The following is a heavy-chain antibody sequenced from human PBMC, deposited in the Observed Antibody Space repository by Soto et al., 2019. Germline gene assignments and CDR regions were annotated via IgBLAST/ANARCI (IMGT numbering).Heavy chain of an antibody. CDR2: ISYDGSNK. D-gene: IGHD1-1*01. CDR3: AKAGMGKDYYYYGMDV. J-gene: IGHJ6*02. V-gene: IGHV3-30*18. CDR1: GFTFSSYG. Sequence: GWSLRLSCPASGFTFSSYGMHWVRQAPGKGLGWGAVISYDGSNKYYADTVKDRFTISRDNSKNTLYLQTNSLRAEDTAVYSCAKAGMGKDYYYYGMDVWGQGTKVTVSS.